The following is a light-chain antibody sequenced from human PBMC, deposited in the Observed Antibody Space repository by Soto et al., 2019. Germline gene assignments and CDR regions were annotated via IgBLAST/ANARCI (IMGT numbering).Light chain of an antibody. J-gene: IGLJ3*02. V-gene: IGLV3-21*04. Sequence: SYELTQPPSVSVAPGKTARISCGGNNIGTKSVHWYQQKPCQAPVLVIYDDTERPSGIPEGFSGSNSGNSATLTISRVEAGDEADYYSQVWDSSSAHWVFGGGTKLTVL. CDR1: NIGTKS. CDR3: QVWDSSSAHWV. CDR2: DDT.